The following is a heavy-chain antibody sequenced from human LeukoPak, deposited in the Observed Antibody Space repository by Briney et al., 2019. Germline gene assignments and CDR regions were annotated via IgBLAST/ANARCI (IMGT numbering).Heavy chain of an antibody. CDR2: ISGSSSTI. J-gene: IGHJ5*02. Sequence: GGSLRLSRAASGFSFSDHYMTRIRQAPGKGLECISYISGSSSTIYFAKSVKGRFTISRDNAKNSLYLQMNSLRADDTALYYCVRERGGATYRLFDLWGQGTMVAVSS. V-gene: IGHV3-11*04. CDR1: GFSFSDHY. CDR3: VRERGGATYRLFDL. D-gene: IGHD3-10*01.